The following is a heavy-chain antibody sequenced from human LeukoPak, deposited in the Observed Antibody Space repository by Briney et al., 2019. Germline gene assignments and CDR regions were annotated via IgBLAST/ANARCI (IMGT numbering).Heavy chain of an antibody. CDR3: ARGGEEDYYDSSGYPRY. V-gene: IGHV1-18*01. CDR2: ISAYNGNT. Sequence: ASVKVSCKASGYTFTSYGIRWVRQAPGQGLEWVGWISAYNGNTNYAQKLQGRVTMTTDTTTSTASMELGSLRSDDTGVYFCARGGEEDYYDSSGYPRYWGQRSLVTASS. J-gene: IGHJ4*02. D-gene: IGHD3-22*01. CDR1: GYTFTSYG.